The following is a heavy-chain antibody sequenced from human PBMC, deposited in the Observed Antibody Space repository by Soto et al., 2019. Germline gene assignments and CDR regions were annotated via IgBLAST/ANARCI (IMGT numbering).Heavy chain of an antibody. CDR2: ISGDAETT. V-gene: IGHV3-23*01. D-gene: IGHD1-1*01. CDR3: AKGDSGTTPPYYFDH. CDR1: GFIISRFS. J-gene: IGHJ4*02. Sequence: GVSLRLSCVASGFIISRFSMNWVRQAPGKGLDWVASISGDAETTSYADSVQGRFTISKDNSKNTVSLQMKSMTAEDTAVYYCAKGDSGTTPPYYFDHWGQGSLVTVSS.